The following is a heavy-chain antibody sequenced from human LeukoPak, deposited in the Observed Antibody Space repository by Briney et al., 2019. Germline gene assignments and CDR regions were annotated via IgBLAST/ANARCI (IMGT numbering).Heavy chain of an antibody. CDR3: ARGEWELLRDYYYYYMDV. Sequence: SETLSLTCTVSGGSISSYYWSWIRQPPGKRLEWIGYIYYSGSTNYNPSLKSRVTISVDTSKNQFSLKLSSVTAADTAVYYCARGEWELLRDYYYYYMDVWGKGTTVTVSS. CDR1: GGSISSYY. D-gene: IGHD1-26*01. V-gene: IGHV4-59*01. J-gene: IGHJ6*03. CDR2: IYYSGST.